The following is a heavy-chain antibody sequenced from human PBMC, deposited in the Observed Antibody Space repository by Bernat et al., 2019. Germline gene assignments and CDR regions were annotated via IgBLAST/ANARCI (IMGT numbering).Heavy chain of an antibody. D-gene: IGHD2-2*02. Sequence: QVQLVESGGGVVQPGRSLRLSCAASGFTFSSYGMHWVRQAPGKGLEWVAVIWYDGSNKYYADSVKGRFTISRDNSKNTLYLQMNSLRAEDTAVYYCARGSPVVVPAAILVWGQGTLVTVSS. CDR3: ARGSPVVVPAAILV. V-gene: IGHV3-33*01. CDR2: IWYDGSNK. J-gene: IGHJ4*02. CDR1: GFTFSSYG.